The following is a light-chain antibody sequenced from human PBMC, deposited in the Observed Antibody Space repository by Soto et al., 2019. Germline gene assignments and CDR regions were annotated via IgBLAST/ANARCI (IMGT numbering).Light chain of an antibody. CDR3: QQHGSSPRT. CDR2: GAS. Sequence: EIVLTQSPGTLSLSPGERATLSCRASQSVSSSYLAWYQQKPGQAPRVLIYGASSRATGIPDRFSGSGSGTDFTRTISRLEAEDFAVYYCQQHGSSPRTFGQGTKVEIK. CDR1: QSVSSSY. J-gene: IGKJ1*01. V-gene: IGKV3-20*01.